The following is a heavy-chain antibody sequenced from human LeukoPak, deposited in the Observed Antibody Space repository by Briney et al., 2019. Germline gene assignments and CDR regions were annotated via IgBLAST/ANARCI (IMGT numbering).Heavy chain of an antibody. Sequence: GRSLRLSCAASGFTFDDYAMHWVRQAPGKGLEWVSGISWNSGSIGYVDSVKGRFTISRDNAKNPLYLQMNSLRAEDTALYYCAKGGVVAGTGLSHWGQGTLVTVSS. J-gene: IGHJ4*02. CDR2: ISWNSGSI. V-gene: IGHV3-9*01. CDR3: AKGGVVAGTGLSH. D-gene: IGHD6-19*01. CDR1: GFTFDDYA.